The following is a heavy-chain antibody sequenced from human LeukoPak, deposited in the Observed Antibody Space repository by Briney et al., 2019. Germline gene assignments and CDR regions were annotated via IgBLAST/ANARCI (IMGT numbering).Heavy chain of an antibody. D-gene: IGHD2-2*01. J-gene: IGHJ4*02. Sequence: SETLSLTCTVSGDSISSYYWSWIRQPPGKGLEWIGYIFYSGSTNYNPSLKSRVTISVDTSKNQFSLKLSSVTAADTAVYYCARDPGCSSTSCYQFDYWGQGTLVTVSS. CDR3: ARDPGCSSTSCYQFDY. CDR2: IFYSGST. V-gene: IGHV4-59*01. CDR1: GDSISSYY.